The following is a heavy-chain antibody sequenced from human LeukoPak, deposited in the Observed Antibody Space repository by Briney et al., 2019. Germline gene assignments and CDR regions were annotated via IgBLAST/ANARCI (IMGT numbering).Heavy chain of an antibody. J-gene: IGHJ2*01. D-gene: IGHD2-15*01. V-gene: IGHV3-30-3*01. Sequence: PGGSLRLSCAASGFTFSSYAMHWVRQAPGKGLEWVAVISYDGSNKYYADSVKGRFTISRDNSKNTLYLQMNSLRAEDTAVYYCARDLDPVGYCSGGSCYSWGWYFGLWGRGTLVTVSS. CDR1: GFTFSSYA. CDR3: ARDLDPVGYCSGGSCYSWGWYFGL. CDR2: ISYDGSNK.